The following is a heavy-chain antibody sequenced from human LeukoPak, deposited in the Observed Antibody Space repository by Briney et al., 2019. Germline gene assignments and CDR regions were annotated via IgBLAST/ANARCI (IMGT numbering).Heavy chain of an antibody. Sequence: GGSLRLSCAASGFIFSSYTMSWVRQAPGKGLEWVSAISGSGGFTYYADSVKGRFTISRDNFKNTLFLQMNSLRAEDTAVYYCAREDSGNYYFDFWGQGTLVTVSS. V-gene: IGHV3-23*01. CDR3: AREDSGNYYFDF. CDR1: GFIFSSYT. CDR2: ISGSGGFT. D-gene: IGHD1-26*01. J-gene: IGHJ4*02.